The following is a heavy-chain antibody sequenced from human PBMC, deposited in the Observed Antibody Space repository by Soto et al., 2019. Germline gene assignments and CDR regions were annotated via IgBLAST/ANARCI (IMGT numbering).Heavy chain of an antibody. CDR2: INHHGTET. CDR3: ATMQRTLSTNTWVWVSYFDH. CDR1: GFRFTDYR. D-gene: IGHD5-12*01. Sequence: GSLRLSCAASGFRFTDYRMTWIRQAPAKGLERVANINHHGTETEYVDSVRGRSTISRDNVNNSLFLQMNNLRAEDTARYYCATMQRTLSTNTWVWVSYFDHWGRGRLVTVCS. V-gene: IGHV3-7*03. J-gene: IGHJ4*02.